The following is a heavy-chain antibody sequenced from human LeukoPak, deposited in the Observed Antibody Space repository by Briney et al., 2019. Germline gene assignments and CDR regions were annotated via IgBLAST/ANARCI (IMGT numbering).Heavy chain of an antibody. D-gene: IGHD4-17*01. CDR2: IYYSGST. Sequence: SETLSLTCTVSGGSISSYYWSWIRQPPGKGLEWIGYIYYSGSTYYNPSLKSRVTISVDTSKNQFSLKLSSVTAADTAVYYCARAYGDYWGQGTLVTVSS. J-gene: IGHJ4*02. CDR1: GGSISSYY. CDR3: ARAYGDY. V-gene: IGHV4-59*01.